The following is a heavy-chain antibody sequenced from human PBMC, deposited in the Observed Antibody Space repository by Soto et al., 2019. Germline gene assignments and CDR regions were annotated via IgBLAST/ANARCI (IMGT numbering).Heavy chain of an antibody. CDR2: ISGSGGST. Sequence: GGSLRLSCAASGFTFSSYAMSWVRQAPGKGLEWVSAISGSGGSTYYADSVKGRYTISRDNSKNTLYLQMNSLRAEDTAVYYCANAADFWSGYYDYWGQGTLVTVSS. CDR3: ANAADFWSGYYDY. D-gene: IGHD3-3*01. J-gene: IGHJ4*02. CDR1: GFTFSSYA. V-gene: IGHV3-23*01.